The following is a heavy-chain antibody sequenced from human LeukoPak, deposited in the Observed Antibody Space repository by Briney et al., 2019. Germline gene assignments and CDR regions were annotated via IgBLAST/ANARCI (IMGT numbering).Heavy chain of an antibody. D-gene: IGHD1-26*01. CDR2: IYSGGST. Sequence: GGSLRLSCAASGFTVSSNYMNWVRQAPGKELEWVSIIYSGGSTYYADSVKGRFTISRDSSKNTLFLHMNTLRAEDTAIYYCAKDRTVGASYWYFDLWGRGTLVTVSS. V-gene: IGHV3-53*01. CDR3: AKDRTVGASYWYFDL. CDR1: GFTVSSNY. J-gene: IGHJ2*01.